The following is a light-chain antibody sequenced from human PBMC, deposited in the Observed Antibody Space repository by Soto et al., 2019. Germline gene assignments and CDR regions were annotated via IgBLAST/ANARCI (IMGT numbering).Light chain of an antibody. J-gene: IGKJ4*01. CDR1: QGISSF. CDR2: AAS. CDR3: QQLNSYPLT. Sequence: IQLTQSPSSLSASVGDRVTITCRASQGISSFLAWFQQKPGKAPKLLIYAASTLQSGVPSRFRGSGSGTDFTLTISSRQPEDFATYYCQQLNSYPLTFGGGTQVEIK. V-gene: IGKV1-9*01.